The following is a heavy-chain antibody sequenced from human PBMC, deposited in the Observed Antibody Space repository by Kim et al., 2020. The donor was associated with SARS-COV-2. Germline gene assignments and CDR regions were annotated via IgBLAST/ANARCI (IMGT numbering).Heavy chain of an antibody. Sequence: GGSLRLSCAASGFTFSNSWMHWVRQAPGKGLVWVSRINSDGSSTNYADSVKGRFTISRDNAKNTLYLQMNSLRDEDTAVYYCTKVYSSSLTGMDFWGQGT. CDR1: GFTFSNSW. V-gene: IGHV3-74*01. J-gene: IGHJ6*02. CDR2: INSDGSST. D-gene: IGHD6-13*01. CDR3: TKVYSSSLTGMDF.